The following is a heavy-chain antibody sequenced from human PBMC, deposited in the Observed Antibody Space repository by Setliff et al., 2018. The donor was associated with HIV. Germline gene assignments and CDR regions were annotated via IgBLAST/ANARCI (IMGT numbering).Heavy chain of an antibody. CDR3: ARARTDYYDRRRRSHYYIDV. CDR1: GYTFSSYD. J-gene: IGHJ6*03. V-gene: IGHV1-8*02. CDR2: MNPDSRNT. Sequence: ASVKVSCKPSGYTFSSYDINRVRQAAGQGLEWMGWMNPDSRNTGYAQRFEGRVTLTWDTSISTAYLELNHLKSDDTAVYYCARARTDYYDRRRRSHYYIDVWARGATVTVSS. D-gene: IGHD3-22*01.